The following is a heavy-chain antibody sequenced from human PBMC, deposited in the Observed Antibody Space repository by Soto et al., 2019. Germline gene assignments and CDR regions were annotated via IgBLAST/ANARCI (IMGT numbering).Heavy chain of an antibody. CDR1: GGSISSGGYY. V-gene: IGHV4-31*03. D-gene: IGHD2-15*01. CDR2: IYYSGST. Sequence: QVQLQESGPGLVKPSQTLSLTCTVSGGSISSGGYYWSWIRQHPGKGLEWIGYIYYSGSTYYNPSLKSRVTISGDTSKNQFSLKLSAVTAADTAVYYCARDGPYCSGGSCSLGSYGMDVWGQGTTVTVSS. J-gene: IGHJ6*02. CDR3: ARDGPYCSGGSCSLGSYGMDV.